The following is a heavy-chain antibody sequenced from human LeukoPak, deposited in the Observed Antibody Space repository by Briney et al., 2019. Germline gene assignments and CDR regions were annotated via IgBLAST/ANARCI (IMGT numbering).Heavy chain of an antibody. V-gene: IGHV4-34*01. CDR2: INHSGTT. J-gene: IGHJ4*02. CDR1: GGSFSGYY. Sequence: PSETLSLTCADHGGSFSGYYWSWIRQPPGKGLEWIGEINHSGTTNYNPSLKSRVTISVDTSKNQFSLKLSSVTAADTAVYYCARGTRRFLELGYWGQGTLVTVSS. CDR3: ARGTRRFLELGY. D-gene: IGHD3-3*01.